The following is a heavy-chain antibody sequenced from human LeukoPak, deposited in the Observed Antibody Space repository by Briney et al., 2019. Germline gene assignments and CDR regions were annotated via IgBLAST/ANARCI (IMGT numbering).Heavy chain of an antibody. Sequence: PSETLSLTCAVYGGSFSGYYWSWIRQPPGKGLEWIGEINHSGSTNYNPSLKSRVTISVDTSKNQFSLKLSSVTAADTAVYYCARVGLYSSGYWGQGTLVTVSS. CDR3: ARVGLYSSGY. V-gene: IGHV4-34*01. CDR2: INHSGST. D-gene: IGHD3-22*01. J-gene: IGHJ4*02. CDR1: GGSFSGYY.